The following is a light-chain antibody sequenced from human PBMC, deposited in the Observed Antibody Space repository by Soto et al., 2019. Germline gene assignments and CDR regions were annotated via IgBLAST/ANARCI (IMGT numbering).Light chain of an antibody. CDR3: SSYISSSIDDV. CDR2: EVS. CDR1: SSDVGGYNY. Sequence: QSALTQPASVPGSPGQSITISCTGTSSDVGGYNYVSWYQQHPGKAPKLMIYEVSNRPSGVSNRFSGSKSGNTASLTISGLQAEDEADYYCSSYISSSIDDVFGTGTKVTVL. J-gene: IGLJ1*01. V-gene: IGLV2-14*01.